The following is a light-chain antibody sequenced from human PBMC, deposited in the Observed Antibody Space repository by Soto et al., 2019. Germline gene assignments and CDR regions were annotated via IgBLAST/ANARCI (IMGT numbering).Light chain of an antibody. CDR2: DAS. Sequence: DIQMTQSPSTLSASVGDTVTITCRASQNIGRWLAWYQQKPGKAPKLLIYDASNLESGVPSRISGSGSGTEFTHTISSLQPDDFATYYCQQFTSYSSLTFGPGTKVHIK. CDR1: QNIGRW. J-gene: IGKJ3*01. V-gene: IGKV1-5*01. CDR3: QQFTSYSSLT.